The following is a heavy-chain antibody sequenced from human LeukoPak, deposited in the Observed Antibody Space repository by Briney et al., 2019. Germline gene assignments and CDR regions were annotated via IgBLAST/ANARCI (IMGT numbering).Heavy chain of an antibody. CDR1: GFTFYDYA. CDR3: AKDMVRGVIRGYGMDV. D-gene: IGHD3-10*01. Sequence: GGSLRLSCAASGFTFYDYAMHWVRQAPGKGLEWVSGISWNSGSIGYADSVKGRFTISRDNAKNSLYLQMNSLRAEDTALYYCAKDMVRGVIRGYGMDVWGQGTTVTVSS. J-gene: IGHJ6*02. V-gene: IGHV3-9*01. CDR2: ISWNSGSI.